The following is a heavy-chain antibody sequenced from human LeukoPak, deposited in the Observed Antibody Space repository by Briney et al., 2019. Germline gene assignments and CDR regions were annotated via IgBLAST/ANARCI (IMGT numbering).Heavy chain of an antibody. V-gene: IGHV4-59*01. CDR2: IYYSGST. D-gene: IGHD3-22*01. CDR3: ARVRDSSGYYYGNFDL. J-gene: IGHJ2*01. Sequence: SETLSLTCTVSGGSISSYYWSWIRQPPGKGLEWIGYIYYSGSTNYNPSLKSRVTISVDTSKNQFSLKLSSVTAADTAVYYCARVRDSSGYYYGNFDLWGRGTLVTVSS. CDR1: GGSISSYY.